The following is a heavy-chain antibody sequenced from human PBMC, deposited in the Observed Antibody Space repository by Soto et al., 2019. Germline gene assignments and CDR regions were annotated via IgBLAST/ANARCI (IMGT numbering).Heavy chain of an antibody. J-gene: IGHJ4*02. V-gene: IGHV4-39*01. CDR3: ARQTYYYDPSGFIFDS. CDR2: IYSSENT. D-gene: IGHD3-22*01. CDR1: GGSVSSNSYS. Sequence: PSETLSLTCTVSGGSVSSNSYSWGWIRQSPGKGLEWIGTIYSSENTYYNPSLLSRVTISVDTSKNEFSLRLSSVTAADTAVYYCARQTYYYDPSGFIFDSWGQGSLVTSPQ.